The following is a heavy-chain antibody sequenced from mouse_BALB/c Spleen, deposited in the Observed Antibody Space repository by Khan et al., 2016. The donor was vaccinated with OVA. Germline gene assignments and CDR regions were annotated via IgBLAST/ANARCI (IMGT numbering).Heavy chain of an antibody. V-gene: IGHV14-3*02. Sequence: EVQLQESGAELVKPGATVKMSCTASGLNFNDTNMHWLKQWPEQGLEWIGRINPPNGNTKYNQKFQGKATITADKSSNTAYLQLTSLTSEDSAVYCWGRRAGKWGQGTMLTVSA. CDR2: INPPNGNT. J-gene: IGHJ3*02. CDR1: GLNFNDTN. CDR3: GRRAGK. D-gene: IGHD3-3*01.